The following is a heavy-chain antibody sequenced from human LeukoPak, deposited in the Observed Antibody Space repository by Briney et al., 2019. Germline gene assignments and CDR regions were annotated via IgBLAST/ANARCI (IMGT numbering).Heavy chain of an antibody. J-gene: IGHJ4*02. CDR3: AISVATVTMPLSLDY. Sequence: SETLSLTCTVSGGSISSYYWSWIREPPGKGLEWIGYIYYSGSTNYSPSLKSRVTISVDTSKNQFSLKLSSVTAADTPVYYCAISVATVTMPLSLDYWGQGTLVTVCS. V-gene: IGHV4-59*01. CDR1: GGSISSYY. CDR2: IYYSGST. D-gene: IGHD4-17*01.